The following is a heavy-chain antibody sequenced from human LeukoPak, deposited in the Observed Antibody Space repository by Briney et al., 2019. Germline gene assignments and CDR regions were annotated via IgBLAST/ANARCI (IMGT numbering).Heavy chain of an antibody. CDR1: GFTFSSYA. D-gene: IGHD2-21*01. CDR3: ARDHLTYCGGDCYAADAFDI. Sequence: GGSLRLSCAASGFTFSSYAMSWVRQAPGKGLEWVSVIYSGGSTYHADSVKGRFTISRDNSKNTLYLQMNSLRAEDTAVYYCARDHLTYCGGDCYAADAFDIWGQGTMVTVSS. V-gene: IGHV3-66*01. CDR2: IYSGGST. J-gene: IGHJ3*02.